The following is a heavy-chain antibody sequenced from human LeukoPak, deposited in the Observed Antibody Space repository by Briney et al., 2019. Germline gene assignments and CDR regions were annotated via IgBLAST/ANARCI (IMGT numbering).Heavy chain of an antibody. CDR3: ARGYYDNSGYLYY. CDR2: IYSGRST. D-gene: IGHD3-22*01. Sequence: PGGSLRLSCAASGFTVSSNYMTWVRQAPGKRLGWVSVIYSGRSTYYADSVKGRFIISRDNSKNTLYLQMNSLRAEDTAVYYCARGYYDNSGYLYYWGQGTLVTVSS. V-gene: IGHV3-66*01. J-gene: IGHJ4*02. CDR1: GFTVSSNY.